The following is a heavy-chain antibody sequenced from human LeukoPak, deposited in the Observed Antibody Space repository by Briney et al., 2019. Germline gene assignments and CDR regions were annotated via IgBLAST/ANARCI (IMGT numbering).Heavy chain of an antibody. CDR1: GGSISSYY. V-gene: IGHV4-59*01. CDR3: ARVMGASWFFYLDV. Sequence: SETLSLTCTVSGGSISSYYWSWIRQPPGKGLEWIGYIYYSGSTNYNPSLKSRVTISVDTSKNQFSLKLSSVTAADTAVYYCARVMGASWFFYLDVWGKGTTVTVSS. J-gene: IGHJ6*03. D-gene: IGHD3-16*02. CDR2: IYYSGST.